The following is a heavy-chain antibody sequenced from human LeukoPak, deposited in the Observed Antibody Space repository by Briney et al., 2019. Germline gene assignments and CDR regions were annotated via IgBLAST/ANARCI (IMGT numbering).Heavy chain of an antibody. CDR3: ARLRYGDFFFDY. J-gene: IGHJ4*02. CDR2: IYPGDSDT. D-gene: IGHD4-17*01. Sequence: GESLKISCEGSGYRFTSYWIGWVRQMPGKGLGWMGIIYPGDSDTTYSPSFQGQVTISADKSISTAYLQWSGLKASDTATYYCARLRYGDFFFDYWGQGTLVTVSS. V-gene: IGHV5-51*01. CDR1: GYRFTSYW.